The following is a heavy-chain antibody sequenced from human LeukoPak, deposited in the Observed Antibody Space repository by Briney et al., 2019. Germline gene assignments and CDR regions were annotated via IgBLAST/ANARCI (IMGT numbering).Heavy chain of an antibody. V-gene: IGHV1-8*01. CDR3: ARGGGSSYGYYYGLDV. J-gene: IGHJ6*02. D-gene: IGHD6-6*01. CDR1: GYTFTSYD. CDR2: MNPNSGNT. Sequence: ASVKVSCKASGYTFTSYDINWVRLATGQGLEWMGWMNPNSGNTGYVQKFQGRGTMTRNTSISTAYMELSSLNSEHTGVYYCARGGGSSYGYYYGLDVWRQGTTVTVCS.